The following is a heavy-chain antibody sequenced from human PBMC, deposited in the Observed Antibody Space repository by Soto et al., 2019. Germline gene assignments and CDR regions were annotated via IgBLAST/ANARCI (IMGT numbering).Heavy chain of an antibody. CDR2: IYHSGST. J-gene: IGHJ5*02. D-gene: IGHD3-22*01. V-gene: IGHV4-30-2*01. CDR3: ARVVGGKYYYDSSGYPSPYNRFDP. CDR1: GGSISSGGYS. Sequence: PSETLSLTCAVSGGSISSGGYSWSWIRQPPRKGLEWIGYIYHSGSTYYNPSLKSRVTISVDRSKNQFSPKLSSVTAADTAVYYCARVVGGKYYYDSSGYPSPYNRFDPWGQGTLVTVSS.